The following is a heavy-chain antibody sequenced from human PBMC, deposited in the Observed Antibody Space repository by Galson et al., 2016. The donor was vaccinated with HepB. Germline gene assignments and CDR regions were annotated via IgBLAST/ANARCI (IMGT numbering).Heavy chain of an antibody. CDR1: GFTFSDYS. CDR2: IGWNGGSI. CDR3: AKGEFSSSRAGYFAY. D-gene: IGHD6-6*01. V-gene: IGHV3-9*01. Sequence: SLRLSCAASGFTFSDYSIHWVRQAPGKGLEWVSGIGWNGGSIGYADSVKGRFTISRDNAKNSLYLQMNNLRPEDTALYFCAKGEFSSSRAGYFAYWGQGTLVTVSS. J-gene: IGHJ4*02.